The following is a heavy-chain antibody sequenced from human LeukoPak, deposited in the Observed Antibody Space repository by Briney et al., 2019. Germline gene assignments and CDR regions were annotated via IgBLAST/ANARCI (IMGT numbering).Heavy chain of an antibody. CDR1: GFTFSSAW. CDR3: TAPLAAADPYYGMDV. D-gene: IGHD6-13*01. V-gene: IGHV3-15*01. Sequence: GGSLRLSCAASGFTFSSAWVSWVRQAPGKGLEWVGRIKRKTDGGTTDYAAPVKGRFTISRDDSKNTLYLQMNSLKTEDTAVYYCTAPLAAADPYYGMDVWGQGTTVTVSS. J-gene: IGHJ6*02. CDR2: IKRKTDGGTT.